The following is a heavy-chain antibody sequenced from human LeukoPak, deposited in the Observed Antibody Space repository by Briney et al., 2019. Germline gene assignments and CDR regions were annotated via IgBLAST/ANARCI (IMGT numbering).Heavy chain of an antibody. CDR1: GGSISGYY. D-gene: IGHD3-3*01. J-gene: IGHJ6*04. CDR3: AGLPSTTIFGVAPMQDV. CDR2: IYSSGST. V-gene: IGHV4-4*07. Sequence: SETLSLTCTVSGGSISGYYWSWIRQPAGKGLEWIGRIYSSGSTNYNPSLKSRVTISVDRSKNQFSLKLSSVTAADTAVYYCAGLPSTTIFGVAPMQDVWGKGTTVTVSS.